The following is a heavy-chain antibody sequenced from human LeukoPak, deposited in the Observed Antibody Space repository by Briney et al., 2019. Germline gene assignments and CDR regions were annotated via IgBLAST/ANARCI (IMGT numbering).Heavy chain of an antibody. J-gene: IGHJ4*02. V-gene: IGHV3-23*01. CDR2: ISGSGGST. D-gene: IGHD3-22*01. CDR3: AKGPEFLIVVVIFDY. CDR1: GFTFSSYG. Sequence: GGSLRLSCAASGFTFSSYGMSWVRQAPGKGLEWVSAISGSGGSTYYADSVKGRFTISRDNSKNTLYLQMNSLRAEDTAVYYCAKGPEFLIVVVIFDYWGQGTLVTVSS.